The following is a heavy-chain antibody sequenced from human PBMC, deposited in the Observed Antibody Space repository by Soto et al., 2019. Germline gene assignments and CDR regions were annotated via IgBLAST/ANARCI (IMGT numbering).Heavy chain of an antibody. CDR2: INPDGSFT. CDR3: ARQRSMSSSAFDI. Sequence: EVQLVESGGGLVQPGGSLRLSCVASGYTFSSHWIHWVRQAPGQGLVGVSRINPDGSFTSYADSVKGRFTISRDNAKNTLYLEMNSLRAEDTAVYYCARQRSMSSSAFDIWGQGTMVTVSS. D-gene: IGHD6-6*01. V-gene: IGHV3-74*01. CDR1: GYTFSSHW. J-gene: IGHJ3*02.